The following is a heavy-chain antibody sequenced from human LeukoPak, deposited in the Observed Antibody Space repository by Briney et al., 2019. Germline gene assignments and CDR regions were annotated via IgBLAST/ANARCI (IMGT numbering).Heavy chain of an antibody. J-gene: IGHJ4*02. V-gene: IGHV4-59*01. CDR2: IYYSGST. Sequence: SETLSLTCTVSGGSISSYYWSWIRQPPGEGLEWIGYIYYSGSTNYNPSLKSRVTISVDTSKNQFSLKLSSVTAADTAVYYCARGGSNYDFSSDHHLSLNYWGPGTLVTVSS. CDR1: GGSISSYY. D-gene: IGHD3-3*01. CDR3: ARGGSNYDFSSDHHLSLNY.